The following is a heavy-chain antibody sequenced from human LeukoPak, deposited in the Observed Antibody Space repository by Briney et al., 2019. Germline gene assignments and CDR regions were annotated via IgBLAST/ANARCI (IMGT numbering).Heavy chain of an antibody. J-gene: IGHJ4*02. D-gene: IGHD3-10*01. CDR3: ATSGRENYFDY. V-gene: IGHV3-23*01. CDR1: GFTFSSYS. Sequence: TGGSLRLSCAASGFTFSSYSMNWVRQAPGKGLEWVSAISGSGGGTYYADSVKGRFTISRDNSKNTLYLQMNSLRAEDTAVYYCATSGRENYFDYWGQGTLVTVSS. CDR2: ISGSGGGT.